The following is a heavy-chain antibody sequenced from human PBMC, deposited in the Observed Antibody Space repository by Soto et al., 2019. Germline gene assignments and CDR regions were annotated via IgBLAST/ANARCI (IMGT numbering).Heavy chain of an antibody. V-gene: IGHV3-49*04. CDR1: GFTFGDYA. CDR2: IRSKAYGGTT. Sequence: PGGSLRLSCTASGFTFGDYAMSWVRQAPGKGLEWVGFIRSKAYGGTTEYAASVKGRFTISRDDSKSIAYLQMNSLKTEDTAVYYCTRDTYCGGDCWFVDYWGQGTLVTVSS. J-gene: IGHJ4*02. D-gene: IGHD2-21*02. CDR3: TRDTYCGGDCWFVDY.